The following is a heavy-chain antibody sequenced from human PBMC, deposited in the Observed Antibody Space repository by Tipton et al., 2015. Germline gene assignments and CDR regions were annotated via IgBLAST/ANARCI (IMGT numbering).Heavy chain of an antibody. CDR3: ARFTYFDL. CDR1: GYTFSSYA. Sequence: SLRFSCAGSGYTFSSYAMSWVRQAPGKGLEWVSAISGSGDSTYYADSVKGRFTVSRDNAKNTLYLQMNSLRVDDTAVYYCARFTYFDLWGRGTLVSVSS. J-gene: IGHJ2*01. V-gene: IGHV3-23*01. CDR2: ISGSGDST. D-gene: IGHD3-3*01.